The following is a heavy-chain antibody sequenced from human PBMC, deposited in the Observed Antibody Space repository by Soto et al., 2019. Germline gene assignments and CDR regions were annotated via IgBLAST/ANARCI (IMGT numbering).Heavy chain of an antibody. V-gene: IGHV4-34*01. CDR3: ARGPGIAAAGSRYFDS. CDR2: INHSGST. D-gene: IGHD6-13*01. CDR1: GGSFSGYY. Sequence: SETLSLTCAVYGGSFSGYYWSWIRQPPGKGLEWIGEINHSGSTNYNPSLKSRVTISVDTPKNQFSLKLSSVTAADTAVYNCARGPGIAAAGSRYFDSWGQGTLVTVSS. J-gene: IGHJ4*02.